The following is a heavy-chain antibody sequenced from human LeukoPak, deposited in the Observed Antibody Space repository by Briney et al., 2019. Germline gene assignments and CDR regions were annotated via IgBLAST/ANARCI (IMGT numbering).Heavy chain of an antibody. V-gene: IGHV1-69*04. CDR3: AREGGSCFFDY. Sequence: GSSVKVSCKASGGTFSSYTISWVRQAPGQGLEWMGRIIPILGIANYAQKFQGRVTITADKSTSTAYMELSSLRSEDTAVYYCAREGGSCFFDYWGLGTLVTVSS. D-gene: IGHD2-15*01. J-gene: IGHJ4*02. CDR1: GGTFSSYT. CDR2: IIPILGIA.